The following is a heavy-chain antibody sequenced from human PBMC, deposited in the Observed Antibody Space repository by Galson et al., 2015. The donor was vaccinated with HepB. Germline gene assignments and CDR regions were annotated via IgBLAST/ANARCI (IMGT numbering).Heavy chain of an antibody. CDR3: ARTLAAVGRAYFDH. Sequence: SLRLSCAASGFTFNTYAIHWVRQAPGKGLEWVALISYDGSNKYYADSVKGRFTISRDNSKNTLFLQMNSLRKEDTAVCYCARTLAAVGRAYFDHWGQGTLVTVSS. J-gene: IGHJ4*02. CDR1: GFTFNTYA. CDR2: ISYDGSNK. D-gene: IGHD6-13*01. V-gene: IGHV3-30*04.